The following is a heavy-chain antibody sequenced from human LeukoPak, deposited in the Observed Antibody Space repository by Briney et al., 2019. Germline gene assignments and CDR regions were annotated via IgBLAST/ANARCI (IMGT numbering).Heavy chain of an antibody. CDR2: IYYSGST. CDR3: ARDVGGWYDY. V-gene: IGHV4-59*01. CDR1: GGSISSYY. D-gene: IGHD6-19*01. J-gene: IGHJ4*02. Sequence: PSETLSLTRTVSGGSISSYYWSWIRQPPGKGLEWIGYIYYSGSTNYNPSLKSRVTISVDTSKNQFSLKLSSVTAADTAVYYCARDVGGWYDYWGQGTLVTVSS.